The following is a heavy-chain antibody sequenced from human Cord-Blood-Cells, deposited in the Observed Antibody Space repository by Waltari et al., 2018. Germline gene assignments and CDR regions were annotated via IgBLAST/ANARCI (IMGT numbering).Heavy chain of an antibody. CDR2: ISYDGSNK. CDR3: ARGGTPPGGYFDY. Sequence: QVQLVESGGGVVQPGRSLRLSCAASGFTFSSYAMHWAPQAPGKGREWVAVISYDGSNKYYADSVKGRFTISRDNSKNTLYLQMNSLRAEDTAVYYCARGGTPPGGYFDYWGQGTLVTVSS. V-gene: IGHV3-30*04. CDR1: GFTFSSYA. J-gene: IGHJ4*02.